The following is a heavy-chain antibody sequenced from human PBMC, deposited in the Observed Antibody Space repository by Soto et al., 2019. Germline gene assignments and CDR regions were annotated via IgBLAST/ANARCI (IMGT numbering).Heavy chain of an antibody. D-gene: IGHD2-21*02. CDR3: ARCGDVVLVTARFDH. V-gene: IGHV1-18*01. CDR2: ISSYNGKT. J-gene: IGHJ5*02. Sequence: ASVKVSCKASGYTFTTYGVSWVRQAPGQGLEWMGWISSYNGKTTYAQNFQGRVTMTTDTSTSTVHMEVRSLRSDDTAVYYCARCGDVVLVTARFDHWCHGNLFTIPS. CDR1: GYTFTTYG.